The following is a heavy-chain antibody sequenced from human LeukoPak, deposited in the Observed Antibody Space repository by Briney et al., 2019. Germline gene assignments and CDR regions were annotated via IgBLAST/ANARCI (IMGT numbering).Heavy chain of an antibody. CDR3: AKSGYNRFDY. J-gene: IGHJ4*02. Sequence: GGSLRLSCAASGSTFSSSAMSWVRQAPGKGLEWVSSISGSGSGGSTYYADSVKGRFTISRDNSKNTLYLQMNSLRAEDTAVYYCAKSGYNRFDYWGQGTLVTVSS. CDR1: GSTFSSSA. V-gene: IGHV3-23*01. CDR2: ISGSGSGGST. D-gene: IGHD5-24*01.